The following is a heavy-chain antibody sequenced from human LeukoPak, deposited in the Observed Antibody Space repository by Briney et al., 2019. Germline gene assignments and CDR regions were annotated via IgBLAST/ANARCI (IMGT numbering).Heavy chain of an antibody. Sequence: GRSLRLSCAASGFTFRNYGMHCLRQAPGKGLEWVAVISDDGSYKNYADSVKGRFTISRDNSNNTLYLQMNSLRAEDTAVYYCAKDRETTASGTFDYWGQGTLVTVSS. CDR3: AKDRETTASGTFDY. CDR2: ISDDGSYK. D-gene: IGHD6-13*01. V-gene: IGHV3-30*18. J-gene: IGHJ4*02. CDR1: GFTFRNYG.